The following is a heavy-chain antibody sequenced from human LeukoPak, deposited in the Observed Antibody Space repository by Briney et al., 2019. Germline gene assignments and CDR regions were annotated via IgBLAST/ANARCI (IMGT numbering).Heavy chain of an antibody. J-gene: IGHJ6*02. Sequence: GGSLRLSCAASGFTFSSYAMHWVRQAPGKGLEYVSAISSNGGSTYYANSVKGRFTISRDNSKNTLYLQMGSLRAEDMAVYYCARSSPDGRLDVWGQGTTVTVSS. CDR3: ARSSPDGRLDV. CDR1: GFTFSSYA. V-gene: IGHV3-64*01. CDR2: ISSNGGST.